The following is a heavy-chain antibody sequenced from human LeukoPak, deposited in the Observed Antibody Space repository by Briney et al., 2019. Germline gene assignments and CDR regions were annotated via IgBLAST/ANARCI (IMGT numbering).Heavy chain of an antibody. CDR1: GFTFTSYA. V-gene: IGHV3-23*01. Sequence: PGGSLRLSCAASGFTFTSYAMSWVRQAPGKGLEWVSGISASGGSTYYADSVKGRFTFSRDNSKNTLYLQMNSLRAEDTAVYPCAKRTAAVGPYFDFWGQGTLVTVSS. D-gene: IGHD6-13*01. CDR2: ISASGGST. CDR3: AKRTAAVGPYFDF. J-gene: IGHJ4*02.